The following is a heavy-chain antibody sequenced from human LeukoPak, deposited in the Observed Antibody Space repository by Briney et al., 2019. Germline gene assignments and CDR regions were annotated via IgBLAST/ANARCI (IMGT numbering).Heavy chain of an antibody. J-gene: IGHJ4*02. CDR2: IIPIFGTA. CDR3: ARDGRDGYNPFDY. D-gene: IGHD5-24*01. CDR1: GGTFSSYA. Sequence: SVKVSCKASGGTFSSYAISWVRQAPGQGLEWMGGIIPIFGTANYAQKFQGRVTITADESTSTAYMELSSLRSEDTAVYYCARDGRDGYNPFDYWGQGTLVTVSS. V-gene: IGHV1-69*13.